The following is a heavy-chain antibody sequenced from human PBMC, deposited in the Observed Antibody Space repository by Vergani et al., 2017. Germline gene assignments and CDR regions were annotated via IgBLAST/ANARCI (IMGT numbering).Heavy chain of an antibody. D-gene: IGHD3-22*01. CDR1: GFTVSSNY. J-gene: IGHJ6*02. V-gene: IGHV3-53*04. CDR3: ARTHRFDDSSGYVGGYYYYYGMDV. CDR2: IYSGGST. Sequence: EVQLVESGGGLVKPGGSLRLSCAASGFTVSSNYMSWVRPAPGKGLEWVSVIYSGGSTYYADSVTGRFTISRHKSKNTRDLQMNSLRDEDTAVYYCARTHRFDDSSGYVGGYYYYYGMDVWGQGTTVTVSS.